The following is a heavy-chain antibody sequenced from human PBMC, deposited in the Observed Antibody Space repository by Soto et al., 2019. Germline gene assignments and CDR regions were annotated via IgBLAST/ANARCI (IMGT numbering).Heavy chain of an antibody. Sequence: ASLKVSCKASGYTFTSYGISWVRQAPGQGLEWMGWISAYNGNTNYAQKLQGRVTMTTDTSTSTAYMELRSLRSDDTAVYYCARDGGVVPAATYDYWGQGTLVTVSS. J-gene: IGHJ4*02. CDR2: ISAYNGNT. CDR1: GYTFTSYG. D-gene: IGHD2-2*01. V-gene: IGHV1-18*01. CDR3: ARDGGVVPAATYDY.